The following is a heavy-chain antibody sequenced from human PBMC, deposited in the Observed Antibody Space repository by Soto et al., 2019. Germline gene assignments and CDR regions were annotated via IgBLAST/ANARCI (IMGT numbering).Heavy chain of an antibody. V-gene: IGHV4-59*01. CDR1: GASTSSYY. D-gene: IGHD6-13*01. Sequence: PSETLSLTCTVSGASTSSYYWSWIRQPPGKGLEWIGYIYYSGGSNYNPSLKSRVTMSLDTSKHRFSLNLSSVTAADTAFYYCAGGRGGYSSSWYWGQGTLVTVSS. CDR2: IYYSGGS. J-gene: IGHJ4*02. CDR3: AGGRGGYSSSWY.